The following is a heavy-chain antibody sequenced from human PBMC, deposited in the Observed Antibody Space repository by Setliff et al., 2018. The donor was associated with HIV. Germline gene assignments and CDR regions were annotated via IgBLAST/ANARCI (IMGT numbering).Heavy chain of an antibody. CDR2: IYYSGST. CDR3: ARTLIVVVWVGAFDI. Sequence: SETLSLTCTVSGGSISSSSYYWGWIRQPPGKGLEWIGSIYYSGSTYYNPSLKSRVTISVDTSKNQFSLKLSSVTAADTAVYYCARTLIVVVWVGAFDIWGQGTVVTVSS. V-gene: IGHV4-39*01. CDR1: GGSISSSSYY. J-gene: IGHJ3*02. D-gene: IGHD2-21*01.